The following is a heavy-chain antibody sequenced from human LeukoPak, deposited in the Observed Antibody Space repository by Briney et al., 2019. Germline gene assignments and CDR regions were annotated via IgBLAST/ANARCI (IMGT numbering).Heavy chain of an antibody. Sequence: GGSLRLSCAASGFTFSNYGMHWVRQAPGKGLEWVAVIWHDESNKYYKDSVKGRFTISRDNSKNTVSLQMNSLRAEDTAVYYCANNFDYWGQGTLVTVSS. V-gene: IGHV3-33*06. J-gene: IGHJ4*02. CDR3: ANNFDY. CDR2: IWHDESNK. CDR1: GFTFSNYG.